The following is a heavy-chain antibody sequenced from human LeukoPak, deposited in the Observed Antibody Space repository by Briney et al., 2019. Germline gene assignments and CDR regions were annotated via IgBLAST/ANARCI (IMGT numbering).Heavy chain of an antibody. Sequence: GASVKVSCKASGYTFTGYYMHWVRQAPGQGLEWMGWINANSGGTNYAQKFQGRVTMTRDTSISTAYMELSRLRSDDTAVYYCARVIAVADTDAFDIWGQGTMVTVSS. J-gene: IGHJ3*02. CDR2: INANSGGT. CDR1: GYTFTGYY. D-gene: IGHD6-19*01. CDR3: ARVIAVADTDAFDI. V-gene: IGHV1-2*02.